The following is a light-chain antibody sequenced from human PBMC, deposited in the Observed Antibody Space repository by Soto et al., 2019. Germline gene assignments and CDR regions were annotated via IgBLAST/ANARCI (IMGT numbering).Light chain of an antibody. CDR3: SSYTSSSTYVL. Sequence: QSALTQPASVSGSPGQSITISCTGTSSDVGSYNLVSWYQQHPGKAPKLMLYEVSNRPSGVSNRFSGSKSGNTASLTISRLQAEDEAHYYCSSYTSSSTYVLFGGGTKVTVL. V-gene: IGLV2-14*02. CDR1: SSDVGSYNL. CDR2: EVS. J-gene: IGLJ2*01.